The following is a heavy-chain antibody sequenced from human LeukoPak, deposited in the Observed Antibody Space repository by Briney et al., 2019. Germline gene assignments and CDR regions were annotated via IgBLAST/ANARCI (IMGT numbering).Heavy chain of an antibody. D-gene: IGHD3-10*01. Sequence: GGSLRLSCAASGFTFSSYAMSWVRQAPGKGLEWVSAISGSGGSTYYADSVKGRFTISRDNSKNTLYLQMNSLRAEDTAVYYCAKDQGFGLLWFGELRDNWFDPWGRGTLVTVSS. CDR1: GFTFSSYA. J-gene: IGHJ5*02. CDR3: AKDQGFGLLWFGELRDNWFDP. V-gene: IGHV3-23*01. CDR2: ISGSGGST.